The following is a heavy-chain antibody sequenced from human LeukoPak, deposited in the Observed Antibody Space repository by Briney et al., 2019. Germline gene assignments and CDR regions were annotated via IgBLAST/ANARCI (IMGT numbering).Heavy chain of an antibody. CDR3: ARMGWDCSSTSCYLGWFDP. CDR1: GYNFPTYW. CDR2: IYPDDSDT. J-gene: IGHJ5*02. V-gene: IGHV5-51*01. D-gene: IGHD2-2*01. Sequence: GESLKISCKGSGYNFPTYWIGWVRQMPGKGLEWIGIIYPDDSDTRYSPSFQGQVSISADKSISTAYLQRSSLKASDTAIYYCARMGWDCSSTSCYLGWFDPWGQGTPVTVSS.